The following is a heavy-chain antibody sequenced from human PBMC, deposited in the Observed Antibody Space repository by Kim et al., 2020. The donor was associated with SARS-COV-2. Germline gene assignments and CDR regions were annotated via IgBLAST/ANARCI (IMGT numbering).Heavy chain of an antibody. D-gene: IGHD6-19*01. Sequence: NYTPSLKSRVTISVDKSKNQFSLKLSSVTAADTAVYYCARKRVSSGWFDYWGQGTLVTVSS. CDR3: ARKRVSSGWFDY. V-gene: IGHV4-4*02. J-gene: IGHJ4*02.